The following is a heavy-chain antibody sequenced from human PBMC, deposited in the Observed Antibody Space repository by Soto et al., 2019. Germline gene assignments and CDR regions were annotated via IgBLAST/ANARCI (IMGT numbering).Heavy chain of an antibody. D-gene: IGHD1-26*01. J-gene: IGHJ4*02. CDR1: RGTFSSYA. CDR3: ARTSEREIRHGYDY. V-gene: IGHV1-69*12. CDR2: IIPIFGTA. Sequence: QVQLVQSGAEVKKPGSSVKVSCKASRGTFSSYAISWVRQAPGQGLEWMGGIIPIFGTANYAQKFQGRVTITADESTSTAYMVLSSLRSEDTAVYYCARTSEREIRHGYDYWGQGTLVTVSS.